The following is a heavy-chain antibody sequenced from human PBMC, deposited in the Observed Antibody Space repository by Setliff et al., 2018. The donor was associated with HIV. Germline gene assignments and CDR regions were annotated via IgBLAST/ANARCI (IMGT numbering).Heavy chain of an antibody. V-gene: IGHV1-3*01. CDR2: INAANGKT. CDR3: ARDYGGTYYGDIDW. J-gene: IGHJ4*02. CDR1: GYTFSTYG. Sequence: ASVKVSCKASGYTFSTYGMHWVRQAPGQRLEWMGWINAANGKTKYSQKFQGRLTITGDISASTVDMELSRLKPEDTALYFCARDYGGTYYGDIDWWGQGTLVTVSS. D-gene: IGHD1-26*01.